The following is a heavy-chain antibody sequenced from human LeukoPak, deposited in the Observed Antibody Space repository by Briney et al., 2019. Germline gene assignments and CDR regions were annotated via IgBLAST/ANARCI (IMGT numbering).Heavy chain of an antibody. Sequence: GGSLRLSCAASGFTVSSNYMSWVRQAPGKGLEWVSVIYSGGSTYYADSVKGRFTISRDNSKNTLYLQMNSLRAEDTAVYYCARDEDPVDTAMVTDWGQGTLVTLSS. V-gene: IGHV3-53*01. CDR3: ARDEDPVDTAMVTD. CDR1: GFTVSSNY. D-gene: IGHD5-18*01. J-gene: IGHJ4*02. CDR2: IYSGGST.